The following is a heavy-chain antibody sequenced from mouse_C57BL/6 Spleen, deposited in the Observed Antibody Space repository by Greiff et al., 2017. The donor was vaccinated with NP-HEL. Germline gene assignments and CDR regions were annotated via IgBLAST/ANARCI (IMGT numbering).Heavy chain of an antibody. CDR1: GFTFSSYT. CDR2: ISGGGGNT. V-gene: IGHV5-9*01. Sequence: DVHLVESGGGLVKPGGSLKLSCAASGFTFSSYTMSWVRQTPEKRLEWVATISGGGGNTYYPDSVKGRFTISRDNAKNTLYLQMSSLRSEDTALYYCARHSYAMDYWGQGTSVTVSS. CDR3: ARHSYAMDY. J-gene: IGHJ4*01.